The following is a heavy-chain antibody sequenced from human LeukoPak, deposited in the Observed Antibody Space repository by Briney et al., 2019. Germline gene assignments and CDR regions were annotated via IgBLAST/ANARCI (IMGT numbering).Heavy chain of an antibody. Sequence: SVKVSCKASGGTFSSYAISWVRQAPGQGLEWMGGIIPIFGTANYAQKFQGRVTITADESTSTAYLELSSLRSEDTAVYYCATQGSSHDAFDIWGQGTMVTVSS. CDR1: GGTFSSYA. V-gene: IGHV1-69*13. D-gene: IGHD1-26*01. J-gene: IGHJ3*02. CDR3: ATQGSSHDAFDI. CDR2: IIPIFGTA.